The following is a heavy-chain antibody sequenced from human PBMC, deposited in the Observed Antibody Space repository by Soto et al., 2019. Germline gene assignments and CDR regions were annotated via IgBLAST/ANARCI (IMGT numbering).Heavy chain of an antibody. Sequence: SETLSLTCTVSGGSISSYYWSWIRQPPGKGLEWIGYIYYSGSTNYNPSLKSRVTISVDTSKNQFSLKLSSVTAADTAVYYCERGMGRHGFDPWGQGTLVTVSS. CDR3: ERGMGRHGFDP. D-gene: IGHD2-8*01. CDR1: GGSISSYY. CDR2: IYYSGST. J-gene: IGHJ5*02. V-gene: IGHV4-59*01.